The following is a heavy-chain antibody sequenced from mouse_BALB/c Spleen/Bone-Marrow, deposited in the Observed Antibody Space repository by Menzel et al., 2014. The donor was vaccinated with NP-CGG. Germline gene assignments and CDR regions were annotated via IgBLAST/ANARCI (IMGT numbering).Heavy chain of an antibody. D-gene: IGHD1-1*01. CDR3: ARSGSSSGYFDY. CDR1: GFTFSSFG. CDR2: ISSGSSTI. J-gene: IGHJ2*01. Sequence: EVMLEESGGGLVQPGGSRKLSCAASGFTFSSFGMHWVRQAPEKGLEWVAYISSGSSTISYADTVMGRFTISRDISTNTLFLQMTSRRSEDTAMYDCARSGSSSGYFDYWGQGTPPRVSS. V-gene: IGHV5-17*02.